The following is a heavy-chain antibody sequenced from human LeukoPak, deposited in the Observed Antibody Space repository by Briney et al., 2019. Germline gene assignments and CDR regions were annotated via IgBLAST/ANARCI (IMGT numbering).Heavy chain of an antibody. J-gene: IGHJ3*02. CDR1: GFTVHNNY. CDR2: IFSGGST. D-gene: IGHD4-11*01. CDR3: VRDHREVTTVFDI. V-gene: IGHV3-66*01. Sequence: GGSLRLSCAASGFTVHNNYMNWVRQAPGKGLEWVSVIFSGGSTYYADSVKGRFTISRDNSKNTLYLQKNSLRAEDTAMYYCVRDHREVTTVFDIWGQGTMVIVSS.